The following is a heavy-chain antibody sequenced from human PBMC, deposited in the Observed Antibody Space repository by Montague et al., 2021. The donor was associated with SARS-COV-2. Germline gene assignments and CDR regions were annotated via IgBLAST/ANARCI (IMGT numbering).Heavy chain of an antibody. Sequence: SETLSLTCTVSGGSISSSSYYWGWIRQPPGKGLEWIGSIYYSGSTYYNPSLKSRVTISVDTSKNQFSLKLNSVTAADTAVYYCARDFAGYYGSGSYGGMDAWGQGTTVTVSS. CDR2: IYYSGST. D-gene: IGHD3-10*01. CDR3: ARDFAGYYGSGSYGGMDA. V-gene: IGHV4-39*07. CDR1: GGSISSSSYY. J-gene: IGHJ6*02.